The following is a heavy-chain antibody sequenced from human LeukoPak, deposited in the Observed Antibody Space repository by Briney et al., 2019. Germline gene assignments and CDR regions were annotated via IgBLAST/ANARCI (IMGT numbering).Heavy chain of an antibody. V-gene: IGHV1-46*01. J-gene: IGHJ5*02. CDR1: GYTFTIHY. Sequence: GASVKVSFKASGYTFTIHYIHWVRQAPGQGLEWMGLINPSGGSTSYAQMFQGRVTMTRDTSTSTVYMELSSLRSEDTAVYYCARDRGGNTYWFDPRGLGTLVTVSS. CDR3: ARDRGGNTYWFDP. CDR2: INPSGGST. D-gene: IGHD4-23*01.